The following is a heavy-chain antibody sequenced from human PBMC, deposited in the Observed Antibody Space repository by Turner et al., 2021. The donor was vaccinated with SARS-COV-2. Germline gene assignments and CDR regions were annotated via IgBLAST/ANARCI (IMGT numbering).Heavy chain of an antibody. V-gene: IGHV3-11*06. J-gene: IGHJ4*02. Sequence: QVQLVESGGGLVKPGGSLRLSCIASGFTFRDYNMNWIRQAPGKGLEWLSFISNRNSYTMYSDSVKGRFTVSRDDAQSSLFLQMDSLRAEDTAVYYCVSSGYLPDHYWGQGTLVTVSS. CDR1: GFTFRDYN. D-gene: IGHD6-13*01. CDR3: VSSGYLPDHY. CDR2: ISNRNSYT.